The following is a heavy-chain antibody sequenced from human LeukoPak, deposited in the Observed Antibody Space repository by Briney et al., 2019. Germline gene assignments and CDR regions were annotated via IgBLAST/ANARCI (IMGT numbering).Heavy chain of an antibody. Sequence: PGGSLRLSCVASGFTFSSYAMHWVRQAPGKGLEWVAVISYDGSNKYYADSVKGRFTISRDNSKNTLYLQMHSLRAEDTAVYYCATELGDYWGQGTLVTVSS. J-gene: IGHJ4*02. V-gene: IGHV3-30-3*01. CDR1: GFTFSSYA. D-gene: IGHD3-10*01. CDR2: ISYDGSNK. CDR3: ATELGDY.